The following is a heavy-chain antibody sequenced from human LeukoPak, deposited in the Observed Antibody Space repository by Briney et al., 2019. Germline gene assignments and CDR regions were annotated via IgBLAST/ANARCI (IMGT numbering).Heavy chain of an antibody. V-gene: IGHV3-30-3*01. Sequence: PGGSLRLSCAASGFTFSSYAMHWVRQAPGKGLEWVAVISYDGSNKYYADSVKGRFTISRDNSKNTLYLQMNSLRAEDTAVYYCARDGSPTDYYYYGMDVWGQRTTVTVSS. CDR3: ARDGSPTDYYYYGMDV. CDR1: GFTFSSYA. D-gene: IGHD6-13*01. CDR2: ISYDGSNK. J-gene: IGHJ6*02.